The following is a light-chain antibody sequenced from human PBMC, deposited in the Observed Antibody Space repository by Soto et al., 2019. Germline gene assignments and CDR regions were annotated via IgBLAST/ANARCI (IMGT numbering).Light chain of an antibody. CDR3: QQYGSSPPIT. J-gene: IGKJ5*01. Sequence: EIVLTQSPGTLSLSPGERATLSCRASQSVSSSYLAWYQQKPGQAPRLLIYGASSRATVIPDRFSGSGSGTDFTLTLSRLEPEDFAVYYCQQYGSSPPITFGQGTRLEIK. V-gene: IGKV3-20*01. CDR2: GAS. CDR1: QSVSSSY.